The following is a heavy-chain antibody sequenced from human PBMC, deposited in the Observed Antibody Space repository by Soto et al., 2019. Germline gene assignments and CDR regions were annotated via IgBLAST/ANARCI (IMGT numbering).Heavy chain of an antibody. V-gene: IGHV3-33*01. CDR1: GFYFTTYA. Sequence: WGSLRLSCAVTGFYFTTYAMHCFRQTPYKGLEWVAIIWFDGIKEFYAESVRGRFTISIDTSKNTVFLQMNNVRAEDTALYYCTRATFDVWGQGTTVTVSS. J-gene: IGHJ6*02. CDR3: TRATFDV. CDR2: IWFDGIKE.